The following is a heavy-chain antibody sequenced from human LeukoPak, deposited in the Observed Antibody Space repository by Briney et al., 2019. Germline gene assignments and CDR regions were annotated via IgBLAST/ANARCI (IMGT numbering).Heavy chain of an antibody. CDR2: IIPIFGTA. J-gene: IGHJ6*03. CDR1: GGTFSSYA. V-gene: IGHV1-69*13. Sequence: GASVKVSCKASGGTFSSYAISWVRQAPGQGLEWMGGIIPIFGTANYAQKFQGRVTITADESTSTAYMELSSLRSDDTAVYYCARLPQGEWWGTQGYYYYMDVWGKGTTVTVSS. CDR3: ARLPQGEWWGTQGYYYYMDV. D-gene: IGHD2-15*01.